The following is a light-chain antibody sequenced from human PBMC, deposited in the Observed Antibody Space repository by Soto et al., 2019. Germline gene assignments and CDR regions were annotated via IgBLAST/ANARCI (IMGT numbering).Light chain of an antibody. Sequence: ALTQPASVSGSPGQSITISCTGTSSDVGGYNYVSWYQQLPGKAPKLLIYEVNYRPSGVSDRFSGSKSGNTASLTISGLQPEDEADYYCSTYTTSSTPYVFGTGTKVTVL. V-gene: IGLV2-14*01. CDR3: STYTTSSTPYV. CDR1: SSDVGGYNY. CDR2: EVN. J-gene: IGLJ1*01.